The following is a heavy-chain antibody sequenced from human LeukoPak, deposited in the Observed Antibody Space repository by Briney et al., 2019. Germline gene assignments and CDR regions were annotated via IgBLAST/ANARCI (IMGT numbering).Heavy chain of an antibody. CDR2: IIPIFGTA. D-gene: IGHD5-24*01. J-gene: IGHJ4*02. Sequence: SVKVSCKASGGTFSSYAISWVRQAPGQGLEWMGRIIPIFGTANYAQKFQGRVTITTDESTSTAYMELSSLRSEDTAVYYCARGRDRDGYNYDYWGQGTLVTVSS. CDR1: GGTFSSYA. V-gene: IGHV1-69*05. CDR3: ARGRDRDGYNYDY.